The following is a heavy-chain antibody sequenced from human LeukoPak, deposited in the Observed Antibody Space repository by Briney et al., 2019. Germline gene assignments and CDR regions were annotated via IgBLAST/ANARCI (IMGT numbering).Heavy chain of an antibody. J-gene: IGHJ4*02. CDR3: ANLDFWSGYHLNY. D-gene: IGHD3-3*01. CDR1: GFTFRSYW. V-gene: IGHV3-7*01. Sequence: PGGSLRLSCAASGFTFRSYWMSWVRQAPRKGLEWVANIKQDGSEKYYVDSVKGRFTISRDNAKNSLYLQMNSLRAEDTAVYYCANLDFWSGYHLNYWGQGTLVTVSS. CDR2: IKQDGSEK.